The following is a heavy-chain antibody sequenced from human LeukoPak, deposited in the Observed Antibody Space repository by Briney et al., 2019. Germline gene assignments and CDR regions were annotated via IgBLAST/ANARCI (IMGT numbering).Heavy chain of an antibody. CDR3: ARDQGPQPAAQGV. V-gene: IGHV3-21*01. Sequence: GGSLRLSCAASGFTFSSYSTNWVRQAPGKGLEWVSSISSSSSYIYYADSVKGRFTISRDDSKNTLYLQMNSLRAEDTAVYYCARDQGPQPAAQGVWGQGTLVTVSS. CDR2: ISSSSSYI. J-gene: IGHJ4*02. CDR1: GFTFSSYS. D-gene: IGHD2-2*01.